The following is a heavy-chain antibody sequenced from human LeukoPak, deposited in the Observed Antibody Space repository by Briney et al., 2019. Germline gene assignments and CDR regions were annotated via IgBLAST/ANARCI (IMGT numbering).Heavy chain of an antibody. CDR1: GDSISSGSYY. Sequence: SETLSLTCTVSGDSISSGSYYWSWIRQPAGKGLEWIGRIYTSGSTNYNPSLKSRVTISVDTSKNQFSLKLNSVTAADTAVYYCARGRDGYNFLNRGEYYYFDYWGQGTLVTVSS. D-gene: IGHD5-24*01. J-gene: IGHJ4*02. V-gene: IGHV4-61*02. CDR3: ARGRDGYNFLNRGEYYYFDY. CDR2: IYTSGST.